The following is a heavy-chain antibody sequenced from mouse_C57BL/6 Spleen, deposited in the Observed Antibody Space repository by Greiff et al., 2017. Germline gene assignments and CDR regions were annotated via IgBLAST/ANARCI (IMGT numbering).Heavy chain of an antibody. CDR2: INPSNGGT. CDR3: ARGIYYGNTWFAY. Sequence: QVQLQQPGTELVKPGASVKLSCKASGYTFTSYWLHWVKQRPGQGLEWIGNINPSNGGTNYNEKFKSKATLTVDKSSSTAYMQLSSLTSEDSAVYYGARGIYYGNTWFAYWGQGTLVTVSA. D-gene: IGHD2-1*01. CDR1: GYTFTSYW. J-gene: IGHJ3*01. V-gene: IGHV1-53*01.